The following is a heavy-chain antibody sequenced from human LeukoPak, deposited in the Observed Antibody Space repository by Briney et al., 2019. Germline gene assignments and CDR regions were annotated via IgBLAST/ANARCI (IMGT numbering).Heavy chain of an antibody. V-gene: IGHV3-9*01. CDR2: ITFNGGNI. Sequence: PGGSLRLSCAASGFTFKDYAMHWVRQVPGKGLEWVSGITFNGGNIAYGDSVKGRFAVSRDNTKNSLYLQMNTLRPEDTAFYYCVKDRGDVIAAAYFEDWGQGTLVSVSS. D-gene: IGHD2-15*01. J-gene: IGHJ4*02. CDR3: VKDRGDVIAAAYFED. CDR1: GFTFKDYA.